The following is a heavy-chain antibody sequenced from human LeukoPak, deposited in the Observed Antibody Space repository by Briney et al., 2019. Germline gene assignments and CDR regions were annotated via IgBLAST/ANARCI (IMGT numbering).Heavy chain of an antibody. V-gene: IGHV3-21*01. Sequence: PGGSLRLSCAASGFTFSSYSMNWVRQVPGKGLEWVSSISSSSSYIYYADSVKSRFTISRDNAKNSLYLQMNSLRAEDTAVYYCARDVMVRGVIVWFDPWGQGTLVTVSS. CDR3: ARDVMVRGVIVWFDP. J-gene: IGHJ5*02. D-gene: IGHD3-10*01. CDR2: ISSSSSYI. CDR1: GFTFSSYS.